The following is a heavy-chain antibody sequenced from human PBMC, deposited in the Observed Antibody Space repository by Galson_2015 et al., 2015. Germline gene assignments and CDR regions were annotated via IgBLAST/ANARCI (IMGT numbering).Heavy chain of an antibody. D-gene: IGHD2-2*01. CDR3: ARGRGYCSSTSCSISAFDI. CDR2: INTNTGNP. Sequence: SVKVSCKASGYTFTSYAMNWVRQTPGQGLEWMGWINTNTGNPTYAQYFTGRFIFSLDTSVSTAYLQICSLKAEDTAVYYCARGRGYCSSTSCSISAFDIWGQGTMVTVSS. CDR1: GYTFTSYA. V-gene: IGHV7-4-1*01. J-gene: IGHJ3*02.